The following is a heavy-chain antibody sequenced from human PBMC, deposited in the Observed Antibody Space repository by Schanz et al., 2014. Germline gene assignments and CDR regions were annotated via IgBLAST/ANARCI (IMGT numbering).Heavy chain of an antibody. CDR3: AKGMRYCSGGACYDCYYYGLDV. CDR1: GFTLSNSD. J-gene: IGHJ6*02. Sequence: QLVGSGGGLVQPGGSLRLSCAASGFTLSNSDMHWVRQGTGKGLEWVSTIGYLGDTYYPDSVKGRFTISRDNSRNTLYLQMNSLRTEDTAVYYCAKGMRYCSGGACYDCYYYGLDVWGQGTTVTVSS. V-gene: IGHV3-13*01. CDR2: IGYLGDT. D-gene: IGHD2-15*01.